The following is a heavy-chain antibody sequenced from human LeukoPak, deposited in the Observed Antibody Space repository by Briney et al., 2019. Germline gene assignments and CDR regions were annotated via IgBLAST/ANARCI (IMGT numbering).Heavy chain of an antibody. CDR3: ARAALGSSGCDY. J-gene: IGHJ4*02. V-gene: IGHV4-59*12. Sequence: SETLSLTCTVSGGSISSYYWSWIRQPPGKGLEWIGYIYYSGSTNYNPSLKSRVTISVDTSKNQFSLKLSSVTAADTAVYYCARAALGSSGCDYWGQGTLVTVSS. CDR2: IYYSGST. D-gene: IGHD6-19*01. CDR1: GGSISSYY.